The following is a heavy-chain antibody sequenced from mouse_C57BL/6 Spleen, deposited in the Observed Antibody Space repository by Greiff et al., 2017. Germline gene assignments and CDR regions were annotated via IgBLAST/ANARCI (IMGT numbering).Heavy chain of an antibody. D-gene: IGHD1-1*01. V-gene: IGHV1-55*01. J-gene: IGHJ3*01. CDR3: ATYYGSSFFAY. Sequence: QVQLQQPGAELVKPGASVKMSCKASGYTFTSYWITWVKQRPGQGLEWIGDIYPGSGSTNHNEKFKSKATLTVDTSSSTAYMQLSSLTSEDPAVYYCATYYGSSFFAYWGQGTLVTVSA. CDR1: GYTFTSYW. CDR2: IYPGSGST.